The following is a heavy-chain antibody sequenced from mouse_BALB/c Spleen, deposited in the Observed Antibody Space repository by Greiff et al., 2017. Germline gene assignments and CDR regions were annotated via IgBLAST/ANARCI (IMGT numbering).Heavy chain of an antibody. CDR3: AREGLGYDYDVSYAMDY. CDR1: GFTFSSYG. Sequence: DVMLVESGGGLVQPGGSLKLSCAASGFTFSSYGMSWVRQTPDKRLELVATINSNGGSTYYPDSVKGRFTISRDNAKNTLYLQMSSLKSEDTAMYYCAREGLGYDYDVSYAMDYWGQGTSVTVSS. J-gene: IGHJ4*01. CDR2: INSNGGST. V-gene: IGHV5-6-3*01. D-gene: IGHD2-4*01.